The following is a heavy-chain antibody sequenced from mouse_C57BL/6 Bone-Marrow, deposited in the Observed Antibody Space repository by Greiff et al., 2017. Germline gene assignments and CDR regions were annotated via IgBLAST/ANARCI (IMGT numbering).Heavy chain of an antibody. D-gene: IGHD1-1*01. J-gene: IGHJ4*01. CDR1: GYTFTSYD. Sequence: VQLQQSGPELVKPGASVKLSCKASGYTFTSYDINWVKQRPGQGLEWIGWIYPRDGSTKYNEKFKGKATLTVDTSSSTAYMELHSLTSEDSAVYFCASLAVVPYYYAMDYWGQGTSVTVSS. CDR2: IYPRDGST. CDR3: ASLAVVPYYYAMDY. V-gene: IGHV1-85*01.